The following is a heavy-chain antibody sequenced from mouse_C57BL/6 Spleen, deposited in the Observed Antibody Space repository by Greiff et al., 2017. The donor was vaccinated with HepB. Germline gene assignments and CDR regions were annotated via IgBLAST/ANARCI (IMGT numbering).Heavy chain of an antibody. D-gene: IGHD1-1*01. CDR3: AHYYGSRYYFDY. CDR2: IYPGDGDT. Sequence: VQLQQSGPELVKPGASVKISCKASGYAFSSSWMNWVKQRPGKGLEWIGRIYPGDGDTNYNGKFKGKATLTADKSSSTAYMQLSSLTSEDSAVYFCAHYYGSRYYFDYWGQGTTLTVSS. J-gene: IGHJ2*01. V-gene: IGHV1-82*01. CDR1: GYAFSSSW.